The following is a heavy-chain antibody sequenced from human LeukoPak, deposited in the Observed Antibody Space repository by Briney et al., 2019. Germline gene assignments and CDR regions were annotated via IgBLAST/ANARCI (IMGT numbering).Heavy chain of an antibody. Sequence: SETLSLTCAVSGYSISSGYYWGWIRQPPGKGLEWIGSIYHSGGTYYNPSLKSRVTISVDTSKNQFSLKLSSVTAADTAVYYCVRTLRFGLRQKYFDYWSQGTLVTVSS. CDR1: GYSISSGYY. CDR2: IYHSGGT. D-gene: IGHD3-3*01. V-gene: IGHV4-38-2*01. J-gene: IGHJ4*02. CDR3: VRTLRFGLRQKYFDY.